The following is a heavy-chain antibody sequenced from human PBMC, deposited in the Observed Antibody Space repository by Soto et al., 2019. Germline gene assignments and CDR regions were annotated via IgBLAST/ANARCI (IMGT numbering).Heavy chain of an antibody. V-gene: IGHV1-2*02. CDR3: ARAYTSFGEVSIYFEY. Sequence: SVKVSCNASAYNFTGLYIHWVRHAPGQGLEWLGWIRPDTGDTNYAQMFQGRVTMTRDTSINTAHMELRDLTSDDTAVYYCARAYTSFGEVSIYFEYWAQGTLVTASS. D-gene: IGHD3-10*01. CDR1: AYNFTGLY. CDR2: IRPDTGDT. J-gene: IGHJ4*02.